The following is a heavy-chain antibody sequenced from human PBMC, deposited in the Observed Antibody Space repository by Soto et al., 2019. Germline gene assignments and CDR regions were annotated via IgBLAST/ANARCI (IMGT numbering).Heavy chain of an antibody. CDR1: GDTFSSYS. Sequence: QVRLVQSGAEVNKPGSSVKVSCKASGDTFSSYSISWVRQAPGQGLEWMGGIVPIFGTTVYAPRLQGRLMITADGPTSTSYMELSGLTFEDTAVYYCAANSLGGGSQGDVWGQGTTVTVSS. J-gene: IGHJ6*02. V-gene: IGHV1-69*01. D-gene: IGHD3-10*01. CDR3: AANSLGGGSQGDV. CDR2: IVPIFGTT.